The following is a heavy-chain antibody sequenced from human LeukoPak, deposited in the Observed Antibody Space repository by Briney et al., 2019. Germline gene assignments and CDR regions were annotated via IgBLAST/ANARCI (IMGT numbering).Heavy chain of an antibody. CDR3: ARGEGSSIDY. J-gene: IGHJ4*02. CDR2: INLNSGGT. D-gene: IGHD6-13*01. Sequence: GASVKVSCKASGYTFTGYYMHWVRRAPGQGLEWMGWINLNSGGTKYAQKFQGRVTMTGDTSISTAYMDLSSLRSDDTAVYYCARGEGSSIDYWGQGTLVTVSS. CDR1: GYTFTGYY. V-gene: IGHV1-2*02.